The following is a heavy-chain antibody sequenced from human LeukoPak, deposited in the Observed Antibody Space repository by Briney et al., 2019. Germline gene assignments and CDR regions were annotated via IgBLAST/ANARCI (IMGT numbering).Heavy chain of an antibody. J-gene: IGHJ4*02. Sequence: GASVKVSCKASGYTFTSYFMHWGRQAPGQRLEWMGIINPSGGSTTYAQKFQGRVIVSRDTSTSRVYMELYSLRSEDTAVYYCARGGRDYGDFLAGHWGQGTLVTVSS. CDR1: GYTFTSYF. V-gene: IGHV1-46*01. CDR2: INPSGGST. CDR3: ARGGRDYGDFLAGH. D-gene: IGHD4-17*01.